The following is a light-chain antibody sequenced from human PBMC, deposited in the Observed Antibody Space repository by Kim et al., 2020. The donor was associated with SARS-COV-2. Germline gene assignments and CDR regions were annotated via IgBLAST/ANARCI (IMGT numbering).Light chain of an antibody. J-gene: IGLJ3*02. V-gene: IGLV3-21*04. Sequence: APGKTATGTCGANNNRRNSVHWSQKKQGQAPVLVIYYDSDRRSGIPERFSGSKSENTATLTIRRVEAGDEADYFWQVWDSSSDHWVFGGGTQLTVL. CDR2: YDS. CDR1: NNRRNS. CDR3: QVWDSSSDHWV.